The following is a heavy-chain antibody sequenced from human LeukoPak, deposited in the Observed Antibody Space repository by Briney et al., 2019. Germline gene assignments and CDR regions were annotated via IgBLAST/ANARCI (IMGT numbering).Heavy chain of an antibody. V-gene: IGHV1-69*02. CDR3: SRLTTVSRGYIDV. CDR2: IVPIISIT. CDR1: ACTFSSYT. J-gene: IGHJ6*03. Sequence: SVNVSCKASACTFSSYTISRERHPPAQGNEWVGSIVPIISITNNSQKFPGRVTITASKYNSTAYLELRSLRSEATALYYCSRLTTVSRGYIDVWGKG. D-gene: IGHD4-17*01.